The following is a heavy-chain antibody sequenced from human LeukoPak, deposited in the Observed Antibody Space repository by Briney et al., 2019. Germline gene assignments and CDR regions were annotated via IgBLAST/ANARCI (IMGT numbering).Heavy chain of an antibody. CDR3: ARLFKGEVLRYFDWLGGYYFDY. CDR1: GFTFDDYA. V-gene: IGHV3-9*01. CDR2: ISWNSGSI. Sequence: PGRSLRLSCAASGFTFDDYAMHWVRQAPGKGLEWVSGISWNSGSIGYADSVKGRFTISRDNAKNSLYLQMNSLRAEDTAVYYCARLFKGEVLRYFDWLGGYYFDYWGQGTLVTVSS. J-gene: IGHJ4*02. D-gene: IGHD3-9*01.